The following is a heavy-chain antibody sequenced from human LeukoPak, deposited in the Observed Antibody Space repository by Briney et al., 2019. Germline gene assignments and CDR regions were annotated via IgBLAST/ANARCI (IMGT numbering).Heavy chain of an antibody. V-gene: IGHV4-30-4*01. CDR1: GDSISIGDYR. CDR3: ARARGDSPRIYYYMDV. J-gene: IGHJ6*03. CDR2: IYYIGTA. Sequence: PSQTLSLTCSVSGDSISIGDYRWSWIRQSPGKGLEWIGYIYYIGTAYYNPSLRSRVALSADTSKDQFSLKLNSVTVADSAVYFCARARGDSPRIYYYMDVWGKGTTVTVSS. D-gene: IGHD3-16*01.